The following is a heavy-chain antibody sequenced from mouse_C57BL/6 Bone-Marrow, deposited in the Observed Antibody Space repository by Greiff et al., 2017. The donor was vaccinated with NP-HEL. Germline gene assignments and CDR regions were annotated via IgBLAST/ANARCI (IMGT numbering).Heavy chain of an antibody. CDR1: GYTFTDYE. V-gene: IGHV1-15*01. CDR2: IDPETGGT. CDR3: TRKLDYFDY. D-gene: IGHD3-3*01. J-gene: IGHJ2*01. Sequence: QVQLQQSGAELVRPGASVTLSCKASGYTFTDYEMHWVKQTPVHGLEWIGAIDPETGGTAYNQKFKGKAILTADKSSSTAYMELRSLTSEDSAVYYCTRKLDYFDYWGQGTTLTVSS.